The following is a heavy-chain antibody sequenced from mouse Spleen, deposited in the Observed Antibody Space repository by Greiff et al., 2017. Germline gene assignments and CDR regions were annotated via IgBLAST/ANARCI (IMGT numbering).Heavy chain of an antibody. CDR3: ARRLLDYYAMDY. Sequence: EVQLQESGGGLVKLGGSLKLSCAASGFTFSSYYMSWVRQTPEKRLELVAAINSNGGSTYYPDTVKGRFTISRDNAKNTLYLQMSSLKSEDTALYYCARRLLDYYAMDYWGQGTSVTVSS. J-gene: IGHJ4*01. CDR2: INSNGGST. V-gene: IGHV5-6-2*01. CDR1: GFTFSSYY.